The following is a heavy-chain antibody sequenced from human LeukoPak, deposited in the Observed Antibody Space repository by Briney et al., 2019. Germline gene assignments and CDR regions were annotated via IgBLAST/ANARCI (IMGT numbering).Heavy chain of an antibody. Sequence: GGSLRLSCAASGFTFSSYSMNWVRQAPGKGLEWVSSISSSSSYIHYADSVKGRFTISRDNAKNSLYLQMNSLRAEDTAVYYCAGALMTTVTNGGYWGQGTLVTVSS. D-gene: IGHD4-17*01. CDR1: GFTFSSYS. J-gene: IGHJ4*02. V-gene: IGHV3-21*01. CDR3: AGALMTTVTNGGY. CDR2: ISSSSSYI.